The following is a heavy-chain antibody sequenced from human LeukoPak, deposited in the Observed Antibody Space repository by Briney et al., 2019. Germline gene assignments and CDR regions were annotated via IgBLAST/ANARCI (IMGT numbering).Heavy chain of an antibody. Sequence: SETLSLTCTVSGGSISGYYWSWIRQPAGKGLEWIGRIYSSGSANYNPSLKSPFTMSVDTSKNQFSLKLSSVTAADTAVYYCARDRCSGGVCSPVDYWGRGTLVTVSS. V-gene: IGHV4-4*07. CDR1: GGSISGYY. J-gene: IGHJ4*02. CDR3: ARDRCSGGVCSPVDY. CDR2: IYSSGSA. D-gene: IGHD2-8*02.